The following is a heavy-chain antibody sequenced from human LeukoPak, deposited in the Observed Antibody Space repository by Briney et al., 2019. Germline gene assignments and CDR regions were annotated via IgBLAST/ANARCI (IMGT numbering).Heavy chain of an antibody. CDR2: INTNTGNP. CDR1: GYTFTGYY. J-gene: IGHJ1*01. V-gene: IGHV7-4-1*02. Sequence: ASVKVSCKASGYTFTGYYMHWVRQAPGQGLEWMGWINTNTGNPTYAQGFTGRFVFSLDTSVSTAYLQISSLKAEDTAVYYCAREAIRIVGANAGRYFQHWGQGTLVTVSS. D-gene: IGHD1-26*01. CDR3: AREAIRIVGANAGRYFQH.